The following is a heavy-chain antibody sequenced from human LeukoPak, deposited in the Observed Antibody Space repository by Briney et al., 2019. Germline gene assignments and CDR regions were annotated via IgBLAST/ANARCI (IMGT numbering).Heavy chain of an antibody. J-gene: IGHJ3*02. CDR3: ARPSIPSAAASALDI. CDR2: IYYTGST. CDR1: GGSIGTYY. D-gene: IGHD2-2*01. Sequence: SETLSLTCSVSGGSIGTYYWTWLRQPPGKGLEWIGYIYYTGSTNYSPSLKSRASMSVDTSKNQVSLKMTSVTAADTAVYYCARPSIPSAAASALDIWGQGTMVTVSS. V-gene: IGHV4-59*08.